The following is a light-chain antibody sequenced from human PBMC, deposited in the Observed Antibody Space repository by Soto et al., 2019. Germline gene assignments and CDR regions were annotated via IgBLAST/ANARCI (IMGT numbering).Light chain of an antibody. CDR2: GAS. CDR3: QQYDTSPPMYT. V-gene: IGKV3-15*01. J-gene: IGKJ2*01. CDR1: RSVSSN. Sequence: EIVMTQFPSTLSLSPGERATLSCMTSRSVSSNLAWYQQRPGQAPRLLLYGASTRATGIPDRFSGSGSGTDFTLTISRLEPHDVAVYYCQQYDTSPPMYTFGQGTKVDIK.